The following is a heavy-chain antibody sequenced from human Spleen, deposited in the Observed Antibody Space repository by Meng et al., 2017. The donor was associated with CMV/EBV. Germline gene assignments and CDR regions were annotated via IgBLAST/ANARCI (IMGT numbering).Heavy chain of an antibody. D-gene: IGHD4-11*01. J-gene: IGHJ6*02. CDR1: GYIFSGSY. Sequence: ASVKVSCKASGYIFSGSYIHWVRQATGQGLEWMGWMNPNSGNTGYAQKFQGRVTMTRNTSISTAYMELSSLRSEDTAVYYCARGTVGFYYYYYYGMDVWGQGTTVTVSS. CDR3: ARGTVGFYYYYYYGMDV. CDR2: MNPNSGNT. V-gene: IGHV1-8*02.